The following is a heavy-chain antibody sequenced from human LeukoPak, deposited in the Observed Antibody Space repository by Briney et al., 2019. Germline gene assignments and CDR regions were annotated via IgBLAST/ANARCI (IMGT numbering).Heavy chain of an antibody. CDR1: GASISTYY. Sequence: SETLSLTCTVSGASISTYYWSWIRQPPGKGLEWIGYIYYSGSTNYNPSLKSRVTISVDTSKNQFSLKLSSVTAADTAVYYCATSSDYYDSSGYYPYYDYWGQGTLVTVSS. CDR3: ATSSDYYDSSGYYPYYDY. D-gene: IGHD3-22*01. J-gene: IGHJ4*02. V-gene: IGHV4-59*08. CDR2: IYYSGST.